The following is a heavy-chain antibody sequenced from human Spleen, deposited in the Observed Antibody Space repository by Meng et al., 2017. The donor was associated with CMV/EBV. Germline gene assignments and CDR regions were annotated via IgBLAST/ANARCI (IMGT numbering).Heavy chain of an antibody. CDR3: ARGYNWNFNGLGV. J-gene: IGHJ6*02. D-gene: IGHD1-7*01. Sequence: ASVKVSCKASGYTFTGYYMHWVRQAPGQGLEWMGWINPNSGDTNYAQKFQGRVTMTRDTSISTAYMELSRLRSDDTAVYYCARGYNWNFNGLGVWGQGTTVTVSS. V-gene: IGHV1-2*02. CDR1: GYTFTGYY. CDR2: INPNSGDT.